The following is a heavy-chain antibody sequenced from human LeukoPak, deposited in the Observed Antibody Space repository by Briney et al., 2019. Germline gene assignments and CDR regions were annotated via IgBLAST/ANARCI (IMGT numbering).Heavy chain of an antibody. CDR3: ARDVGGELEGWSWFDP. V-gene: IGHV4-59*01. CDR1: GGSISSYY. J-gene: IGHJ5*02. Sequence: SETLSLTCTVSGGSISSYYWSWIRQPLGKGLEWIGYIYYSGSTNYNPSLKSRVTISVDTSKNQFSLKLSSVTAADTAVYYCARDVGGELEGWSWFDPWGQGTLVTVSS. D-gene: IGHD1-1*01. CDR2: IYYSGST.